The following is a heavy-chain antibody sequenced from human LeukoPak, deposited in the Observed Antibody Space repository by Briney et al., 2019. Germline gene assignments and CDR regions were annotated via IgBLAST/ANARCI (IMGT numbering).Heavy chain of an antibody. CDR3: AKEPNWGFNWFGP. D-gene: IGHD7-27*01. CDR2: IWYDGSNK. J-gene: IGHJ5*02. V-gene: IGHV3-33*06. Sequence: GGSLRLSCAASGFTFSSYGMHWVRQAPGKGLEWVAVIWYDGSNKYYADSVKGRFTISRDNSKNTLYLQMNSLRAEDTAVYYCAKEPNWGFNWFGPWGQGALVTVSS. CDR1: GFTFSSYG.